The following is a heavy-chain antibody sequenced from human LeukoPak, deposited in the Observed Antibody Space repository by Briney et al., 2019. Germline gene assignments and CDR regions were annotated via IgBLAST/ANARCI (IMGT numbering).Heavy chain of an antibody. CDR1: GGSISSGGYY. J-gene: IGHJ4*02. CDR3: ARGRTYGDYLTY. Sequence: SETLSLTCTVSGGSISSGGYYWSWIRQHPGTGLEWIGYIYYSGSTYYNSSLKSRVTISVDTSKNQFSLKLSSVTAADTAVYYCARGRTYGDYLTYWGQGTLVTVSS. V-gene: IGHV4-31*03. CDR2: IYYSGST. D-gene: IGHD4-17*01.